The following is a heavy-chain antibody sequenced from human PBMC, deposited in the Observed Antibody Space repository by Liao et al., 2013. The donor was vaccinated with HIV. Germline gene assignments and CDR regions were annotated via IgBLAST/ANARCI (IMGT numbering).Heavy chain of an antibody. V-gene: IGHV4-34*01. J-gene: IGHJ5*02. CDR3: ARGAHDYDYVQNWFDP. Sequence: QVQLQQWGAGLLKPSETLSLTCAVYGGSFSGYYWSWIRQPPGKGLEWIGEINHSGSTHYNPSLKSRVTISVDTSKNQFSLKLSSVTAADTAVYYCARGAHDYDYVQNWFDPWGQGTLVTVSS. CDR2: INHSGST. D-gene: IGHD3-16*01. CDR1: GGSFSGYY.